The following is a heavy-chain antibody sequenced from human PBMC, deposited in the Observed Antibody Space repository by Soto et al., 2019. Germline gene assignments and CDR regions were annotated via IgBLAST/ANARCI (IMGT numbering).Heavy chain of an antibody. CDR2: ISYDGSDE. J-gene: IGHJ4*02. V-gene: IGHV3-30*18. Sequence: QVQLVESGGGVVQPGRSLRLYCAASGFTFSSFGMHWVRQAPGKGLEWVALISYDGSDEYYRDSVKGRFTISRDNSKNTLLLQVNSLRPEDTGVYYCAKDTSPGVSASSSDYWGQGALVTVSS. D-gene: IGHD2-2*01. CDR3: AKDTSPGVSASSSDY. CDR1: GFTFSSFG.